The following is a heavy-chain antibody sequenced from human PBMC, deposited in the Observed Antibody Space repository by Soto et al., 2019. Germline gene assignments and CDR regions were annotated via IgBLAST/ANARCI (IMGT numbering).Heavy chain of an antibody. CDR2: MSSSGDST. D-gene: IGHD3-22*01. Sequence: GGSLRLSCAASGFSFSDCYMSWIRQAPGKGLEWVAYMSSSGDSTNYGVSVKGRFTIPRDNARNSLFLQMNSLRAEDTAVYYCARYPYDSSGFFDHWGQGALVTVSS. CDR3: ARYPYDSSGFFDH. V-gene: IGHV3-11*04. CDR1: GFSFSDCY. J-gene: IGHJ4*02.